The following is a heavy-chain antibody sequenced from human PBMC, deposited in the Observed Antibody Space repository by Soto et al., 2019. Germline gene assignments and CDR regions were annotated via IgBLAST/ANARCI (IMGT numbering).Heavy chain of an antibody. CDR3: ARDSFLEWLLYDYGMDV. CDR1: GFTFSSYS. D-gene: IGHD3-3*01. Sequence: PGGSLRLSCAASGFTFSSYSMNWVRQAPGKGLEWVSYISSSSSTIYYADSVKGRFTISRDNAKNSLYLQMNSLRDEDTAVYYCARDSFLEWLLYDYGMDVWGQGTTVTVSS. V-gene: IGHV3-48*02. CDR2: ISSSSSTI. J-gene: IGHJ6*02.